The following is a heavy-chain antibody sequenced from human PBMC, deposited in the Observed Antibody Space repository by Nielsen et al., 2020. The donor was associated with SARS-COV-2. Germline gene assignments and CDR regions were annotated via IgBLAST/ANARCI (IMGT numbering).Heavy chain of an antibody. D-gene: IGHD5-12*01. CDR3: ARDTKWLRTYFDY. CDR2: ISSSSSTI. V-gene: IGHV3-48*01. Sequence: GESLKISCAASGFTFSSYSMNWVRQAPGKGLEWVSYISSSSSTIYYADSVKGRFTISRDNSKNTLYLQMNSLRAEDTAVYYCARDTKWLRTYFDYWGQGTLVTVSS. CDR1: GFTFSSYS. J-gene: IGHJ4*02.